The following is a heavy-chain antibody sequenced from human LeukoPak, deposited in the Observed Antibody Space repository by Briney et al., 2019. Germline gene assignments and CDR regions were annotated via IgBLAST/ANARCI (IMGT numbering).Heavy chain of an antibody. D-gene: IGHD4-17*01. CDR3: ARRTTVTTGFDH. J-gene: IGHJ4*02. CDR1: GFTFSDYS. Sequence: GSLRLFCVGSGFTFSDYSMHWVRPAPGKGLEYVSAITTNGRSTFYANSVKGRFTVSRDNSKTTVYLQMDSLRAEDMVVYYCARRTTVTTGFDHWGQGTLVTVSS. V-gene: IGHV3-64*01. CDR2: ITTNGRST.